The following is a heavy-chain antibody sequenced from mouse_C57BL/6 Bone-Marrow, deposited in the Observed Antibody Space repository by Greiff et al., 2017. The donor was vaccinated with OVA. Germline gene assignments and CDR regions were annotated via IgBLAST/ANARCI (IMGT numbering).Heavy chain of an antibody. CDR1: GYTFTSYG. J-gene: IGHJ2*01. V-gene: IGHV1-81*01. D-gene: IGHD1-1*01. Sequence: VKVVESGAELARPGASVKLSCKASGYTFTSYGISWVKQRTGQGLEWIGEIYPRSGNTYYNEKFKGKATLIADKSSSTAYMELRSLTSEDSAVYFCARSPPITAVDYWGQGTTLTVSS. CDR3: ARSPPITAVDY. CDR2: IYPRSGNT.